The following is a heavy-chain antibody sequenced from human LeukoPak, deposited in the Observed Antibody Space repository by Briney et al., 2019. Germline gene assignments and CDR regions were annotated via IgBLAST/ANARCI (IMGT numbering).Heavy chain of an antibody. V-gene: IGHV3-21*01. CDR1: GFTFSSYS. CDR3: ARGITFDY. CDR2: ISSSSSYI. J-gene: IGHJ4*02. Sequence: GGSLRLSCAASGFTFSSYSMSWVRQAPGKGLEWVSSISSSSSYIYYADSVKGRFTISRDNSKNTLYLQMNSLRAEDTAVYYCARGITFDYWGQGTLVTVSS.